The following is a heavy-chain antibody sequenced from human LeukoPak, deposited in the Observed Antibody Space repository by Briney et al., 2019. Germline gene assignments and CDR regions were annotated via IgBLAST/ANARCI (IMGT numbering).Heavy chain of an antibody. V-gene: IGHV1-2*04. J-gene: IGHJ4*02. Sequence: ASVKVSCKASGYTFTGYYMHWVRQAPGQGLEWMGWINPNSGGTNYAQKFQGWVTMTRDTSISTAYMELSRLRSDDTAVYYCARGGSRITIFGVAKTHFDYWGQGTLVTVSS. CDR3: ARGGSRITIFGVAKTHFDY. D-gene: IGHD3-3*01. CDR2: INPNSGGT. CDR1: GYTFTGYY.